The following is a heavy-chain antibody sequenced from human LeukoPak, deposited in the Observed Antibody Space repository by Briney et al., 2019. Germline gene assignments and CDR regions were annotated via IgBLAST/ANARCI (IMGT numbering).Heavy chain of an antibody. CDR1: GFTFSSYW. CDR3: QASDYWYFDL. Sequence: GGSLRLSCAASGFTFSSYWMHWVRQAPGKGLVWVSRINSDGSSTSYVDSVKGRFTISRDNAKNTLYLQMNSLRAEDTAVYYCQASDYWYFDLWGRGTLVTVSS. J-gene: IGHJ2*01. V-gene: IGHV3-74*01. CDR2: INSDGSST.